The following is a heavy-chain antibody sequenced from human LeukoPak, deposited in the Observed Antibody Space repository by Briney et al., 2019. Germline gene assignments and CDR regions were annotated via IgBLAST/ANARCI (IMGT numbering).Heavy chain of an antibody. V-gene: IGHV3-53*01. CDR3: ARNKVGADY. CDR2: IYSGGST. D-gene: IGHD2-2*01. CDR1: GFAVNSTY. J-gene: IGHJ4*02. Sequence: GGSLRLSCAASGFAVNSTYMIWVRQAPGKGLELVSVIYSGGSTYYADSVKGRFTISRDTSKNTAYLQMNSLRAEDTAMYYCARNKVGADYWGQGTLVTVSS.